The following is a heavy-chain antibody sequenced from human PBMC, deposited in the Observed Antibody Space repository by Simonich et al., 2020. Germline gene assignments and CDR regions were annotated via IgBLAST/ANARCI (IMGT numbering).Heavy chain of an antibody. CDR1: GGSISSSSYY. J-gene: IGHJ3*02. CDR2: IYYSGST. V-gene: IGHV4-39*01. CDR3: ARHAGFAFDI. Sequence: QLQLQESGPGLVKPSETLSLTCTVSGGSISSSSYYWGWLRQPPGKGLEWIGSIYYSGSTYYNPPLKSRVTISVDTSKNQFSLKLSSVTAADTAVYYCARHAGFAFDIWGQGTMVTVSS. D-gene: IGHD6-13*01.